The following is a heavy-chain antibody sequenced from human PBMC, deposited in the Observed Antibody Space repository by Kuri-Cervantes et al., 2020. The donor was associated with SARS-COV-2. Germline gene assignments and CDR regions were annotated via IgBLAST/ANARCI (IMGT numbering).Heavy chain of an antibody. J-gene: IGHJ4*02. CDR2: INHSGST. Sequence: SETLSLTCTVSGGSISSYYWSWIRQPPGKGLEWIGEINHSGSTNYNPSLKSRVTISVDTSKNQFSLKLSSVTAADTAVYYCAREVSSEQLVAFDYWGQGTLVTVSS. CDR3: AREVSSEQLVAFDY. D-gene: IGHD6-6*01. CDR1: GGSISSYY. V-gene: IGHV4-34*01.